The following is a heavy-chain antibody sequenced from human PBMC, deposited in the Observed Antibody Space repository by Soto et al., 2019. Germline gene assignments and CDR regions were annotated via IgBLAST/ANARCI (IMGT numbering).Heavy chain of an antibody. CDR3: ARQGYYDLLSGYYLFDY. CDR1: GGSTDSLY. CDR2: VSYSGST. J-gene: IGHJ4*02. V-gene: IGHV4-59*08. Sequence: QVQLQESGPGLVKPSETLFVTCTVSGGSTDSLYWSWVRQPPGKGLEWIGYVSYSGSTTYNPSLKSPVIVSIDTSKHQFSLKLTAVTAADTAVDYWARQGYYDLLSGYYLFDYWGQGILVTVSS. D-gene: IGHD3-3*01.